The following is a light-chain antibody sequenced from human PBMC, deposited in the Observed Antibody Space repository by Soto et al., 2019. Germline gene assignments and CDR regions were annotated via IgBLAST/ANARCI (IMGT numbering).Light chain of an antibody. CDR3: HQYNNWPPWT. V-gene: IGKV3-15*01. CDR2: DAS. Sequence: EIVMTQSPATLSVSPGERATLSCRASQSVSSNLDWYQQKPGQAPRLRIYDASTRATGIPARFSGSGSGTEFTLTISSLQSEDFAVYYCHQYNNWPPWTFGQGTKVEIK. CDR1: QSVSSN. J-gene: IGKJ1*01.